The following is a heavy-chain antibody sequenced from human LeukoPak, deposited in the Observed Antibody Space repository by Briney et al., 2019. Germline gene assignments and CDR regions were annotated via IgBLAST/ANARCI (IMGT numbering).Heavy chain of an antibody. J-gene: IGHJ4*02. CDR2: IYHSGST. Sequence: SQTLSLTCAVSGGSISSGGYYWSWIRQPPGKGLEWIGYIYHSGSTYYNPSLKSRVTISVDTSKNQFSLKLSSVTAADTAVYYCARGTYSSGWYPLYYFDYWGQGTLVTVSS. D-gene: IGHD6-19*01. CDR1: GGSISSGGYY. CDR3: ARGTYSSGWYPLYYFDY. V-gene: IGHV4-30-2*02.